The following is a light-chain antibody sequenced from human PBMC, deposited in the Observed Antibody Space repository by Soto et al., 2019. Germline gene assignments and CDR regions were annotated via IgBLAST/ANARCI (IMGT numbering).Light chain of an antibody. CDR2: AAS. J-gene: IGKJ3*01. Sequence: DVQMTQSPSSLSASVGDTVTITCRASQGIAFYLAWFQQRPGKAPNLLISAASNLQSGVPSRFSGSGSGTDFTLTISCLQPEDVATYYCQKYDTAPFTFGPGTRVEVK. V-gene: IGKV1-27*01. CDR3: QKYDTAPFT. CDR1: QGIAFY.